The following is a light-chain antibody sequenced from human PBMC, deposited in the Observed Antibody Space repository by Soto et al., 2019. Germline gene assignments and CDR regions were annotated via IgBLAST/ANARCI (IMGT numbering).Light chain of an antibody. Sequence: DIQMTQSPSSLSASVGDRVTITCRASQSISSYLNWYQQKPGKAPKLLIYAASSLQSGVPSRFSGSGSGTDFTLHIRRLPTEDFATYYCQQSYRTPRGTFGQGTKVEIK. J-gene: IGKJ1*01. CDR3: QQSYRTPRGT. CDR2: AAS. CDR1: QSISSY. V-gene: IGKV1-39*01.